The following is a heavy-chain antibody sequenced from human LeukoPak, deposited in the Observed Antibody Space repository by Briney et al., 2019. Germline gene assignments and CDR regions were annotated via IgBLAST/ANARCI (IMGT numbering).Heavy chain of an antibody. Sequence: SETRSLTCTVSGGSISSSSYHWGWIRQPPGKGLEWIGSISYSGSTYYNLSLKSRVTISVDTSKNQFSLKLNSLTAADTAVYFCARLGGVYGGYYFDYWGQGTLVTVSS. J-gene: IGHJ4*02. CDR1: GGSISSSSYH. V-gene: IGHV4-39*01. CDR3: ARLGGVYGGYYFDY. D-gene: IGHD2-8*02. CDR2: ISYSGST.